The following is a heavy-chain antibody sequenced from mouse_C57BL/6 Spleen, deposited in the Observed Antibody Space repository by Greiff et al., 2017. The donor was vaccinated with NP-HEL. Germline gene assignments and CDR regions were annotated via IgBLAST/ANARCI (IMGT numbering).Heavy chain of an antibody. CDR1: GYTFTSYW. CDR2: IDPNSGGT. Sequence: QVQLQQPGAELVKPGASVKLSCKASGYTFTSYWMHWVKQRPGRGLEWIGRIDPNSGGTKYNEKFKSKATLTVDKPSSPAYMQLSSLTSEDSAVYYCARIIYYDYDGWYFDVWGTGTTVTVSS. J-gene: IGHJ1*03. V-gene: IGHV1-72*01. D-gene: IGHD2-4*01. CDR3: ARIIYYDYDGWYFDV.